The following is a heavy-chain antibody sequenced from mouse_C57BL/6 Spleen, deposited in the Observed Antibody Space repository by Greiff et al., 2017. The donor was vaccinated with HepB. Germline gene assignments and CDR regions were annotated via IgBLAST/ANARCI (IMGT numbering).Heavy chain of an antibody. Sequence: VQLVESGPELVKPGASVKISCKASGYSFTSYYIHWVKQRPGQGLEWIGWIYPGSGNTKYNEKFKGKATLTADTSSSTAYMQLSSLTSEDSAVYYCARTYYYGSIGYWGQGTTLTVSS. D-gene: IGHD1-1*01. CDR3: ARTYYYGSIGY. J-gene: IGHJ2*01. CDR1: GYSFTSYY. V-gene: IGHV1-66*01. CDR2: IYPGSGNT.